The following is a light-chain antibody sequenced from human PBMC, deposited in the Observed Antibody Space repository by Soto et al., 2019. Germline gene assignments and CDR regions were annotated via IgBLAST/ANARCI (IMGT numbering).Light chain of an antibody. Sequence: EIVLTQSPGTLSLSPGERATLSCRASQSVSSSYLGWYQQTPGQAPRLLIYGASSRATGIPDRFSGSGSGTDFTLTISRLEPEDFAMYYCQQYGYLVTFGGGTKVDIK. CDR3: QQYGYLVT. J-gene: IGKJ4*01. CDR1: QSVSSSY. CDR2: GAS. V-gene: IGKV3-20*01.